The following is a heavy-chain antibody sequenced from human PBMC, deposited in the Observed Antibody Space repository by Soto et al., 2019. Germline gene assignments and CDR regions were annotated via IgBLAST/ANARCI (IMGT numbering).Heavy chain of an antibody. V-gene: IGHV1-69*13. CDR2: IVPMFGTA. CDR3: ARGNPETGFDP. CDR1: GGTFSRYA. Sequence: GASVKVSCKASGGTFSRYALSWVRQAPGQGPEWMGGIVPMFGTANYAQKFQGRVTITADESTNTAYMQLSSLRSEDTAVYYCARGNPETGFDPWGQGTLVTVSS. J-gene: IGHJ5*02. D-gene: IGHD4-4*01.